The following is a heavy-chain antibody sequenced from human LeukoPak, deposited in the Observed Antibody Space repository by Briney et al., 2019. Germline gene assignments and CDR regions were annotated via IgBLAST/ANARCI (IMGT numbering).Heavy chain of an antibody. J-gene: IGHJ4*02. CDR2: IYYSGRT. CDR1: GGSISSYY. Sequence: SDTLSLTCTVSGGSISSYYWSWIRQPPGKGLEWIGYIYYSGRTNYNPSLKSRVTISLDTSKNQISLKLSSVTAADTAVYYCARHTTVVPPHYFDYWGQGTLVTVSS. D-gene: IGHD4-23*01. V-gene: IGHV4-59*08. CDR3: ARHTTVVPPHYFDY.